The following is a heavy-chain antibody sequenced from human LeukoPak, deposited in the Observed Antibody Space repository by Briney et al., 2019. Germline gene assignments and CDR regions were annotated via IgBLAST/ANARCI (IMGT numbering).Heavy chain of an antibody. V-gene: IGHV3-33*01. CDR1: GFSFSSYG. CDR3: ARDYYGSGSSVDS. J-gene: IGHJ4*02. D-gene: IGHD3-10*01. Sequence: PGGSLRLSCAASGFSFSSYGMHWVRQAPGKGLEWVAVIWYDGNNKYYTDSVKGRFTISRDNSKNTLYLQMNSLRAEDTAVYYCARDYYGSGSSVDSWGQGTLVIVSS. CDR2: IWYDGNNK.